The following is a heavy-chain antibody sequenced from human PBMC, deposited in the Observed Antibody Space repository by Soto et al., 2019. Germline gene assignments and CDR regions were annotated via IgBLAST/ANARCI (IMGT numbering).Heavy chain of an antibody. Sequence: QVQLVQSGAEVKNPGSSLKVSCKASGGAFKSFAFSWVRQAPGQGLEWMGGITPIVGTVNYAQKFQGRLTITADESASTAHMELSGLRSEDTAVYYCARGHCIGGSCYSVVWWFDPWGQGTPVTVSS. CDR2: ITPIVGTV. CDR3: ARGHCIGGSCYSVVWWFDP. V-gene: IGHV1-69*01. J-gene: IGHJ5*02. D-gene: IGHD2-15*01. CDR1: GGAFKSFA.